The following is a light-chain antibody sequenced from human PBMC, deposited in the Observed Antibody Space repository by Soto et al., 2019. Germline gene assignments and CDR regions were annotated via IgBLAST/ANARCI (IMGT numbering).Light chain of an antibody. V-gene: IGLV1-44*01. Sequence: QSVLTQPPSASGTPGQRVTISCSGRSSNIGSNTVNWYQQLPGTAPKLLFYSNNQRPSGVPDRFSGSKSGTSASLAISGLQSEDEADYYCATWDDSLNGYVFGTGTNVTVL. CDR2: SNN. CDR1: SSNIGSNT. CDR3: ATWDDSLNGYV. J-gene: IGLJ1*01.